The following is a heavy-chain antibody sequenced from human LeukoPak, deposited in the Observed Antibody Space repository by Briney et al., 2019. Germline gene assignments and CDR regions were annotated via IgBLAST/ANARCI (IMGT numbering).Heavy chain of an antibody. Sequence: GGSLRLSCAASGFIFSSYAMHWVRQAPGKGLEWVAVKVFDGSDEYYADSVKGRFTISRDNSKNTLYLQMNSLRGEDTAVYYCAKSLRTRIYYFDYWGQGTLVTVSS. V-gene: IGHV3-30*04. CDR2: KVFDGSDE. CDR1: GFIFSSYA. D-gene: IGHD1-7*01. J-gene: IGHJ4*02. CDR3: AKSLRTRIYYFDY.